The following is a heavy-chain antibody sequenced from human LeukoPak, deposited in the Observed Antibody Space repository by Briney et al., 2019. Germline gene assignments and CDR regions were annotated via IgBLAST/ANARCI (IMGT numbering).Heavy chain of an antibody. D-gene: IGHD2-15*01. CDR1: GGSFSGYY. CDR2: INHSGST. CDR3: ARVHCSGGSCYSGSSRNYYYYMDV. J-gene: IGHJ6*03. V-gene: IGHV4-34*01. Sequence: SETLSLTCAVYGGSFSGYYWSWIRQPPGKGLEWIGEINHSGSTNYNPSLKSRVTISVDTSKNQFSLKLSSVTAADTAVYYCARVHCSGGSCYSGSSRNYYYYMDVWGKGTTVTVSS.